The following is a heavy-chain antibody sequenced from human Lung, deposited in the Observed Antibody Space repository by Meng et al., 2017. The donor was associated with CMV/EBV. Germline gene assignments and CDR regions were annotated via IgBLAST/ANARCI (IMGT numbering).Heavy chain of an antibody. CDR3: ARGINGGCGD. V-gene: IGHV6-1*01. Sequence: QVQLQQSGPGLVKPSQTLSLTCAISGDIVSSNSAAWHWIRQSPSRGLEWLGRTYYRSKWYHEYAVSVKSRITISPDTPKNQFSPQLNSMTPEDTAVYYCARGINGGCGDWGQGTLVTGSS. CDR2: TYYRSKWYH. J-gene: IGHJ4*02. D-gene: IGHD4-23*01. CDR1: GDIVSSNSAA.